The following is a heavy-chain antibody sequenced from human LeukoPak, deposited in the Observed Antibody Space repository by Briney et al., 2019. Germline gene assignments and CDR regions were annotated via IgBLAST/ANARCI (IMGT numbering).Heavy chain of an antibody. V-gene: IGHV4-59*08. D-gene: IGHD3-10*01. CDR2: IYDSGST. CDR1: GASISSYY. CDR3: VKEGGSGFYNWFDP. J-gene: IGHJ5*02. Sequence: SETLCLTCTVSGASISSYYWSWIRQPPGKGLGWIGYIYDSGSTYYNPSLKSRVTISVDASKNQFSLKLSSVTAADTAVYYCVKEGGSGFYNWFDPWGQGTLVTVSS.